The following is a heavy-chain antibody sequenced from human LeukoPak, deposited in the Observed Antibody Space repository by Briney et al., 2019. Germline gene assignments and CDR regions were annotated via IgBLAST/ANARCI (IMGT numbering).Heavy chain of an antibody. J-gene: IGHJ4*02. D-gene: IGHD1-26*01. V-gene: IGHV4-4*07. CDR2: IYTSGST. CDR3: ARNLFYSGSYYPFGY. CDR1: GGSISSYY. Sequence: SETLSLTCTVSGGSISSYYWSWIRQPAGKGLEWIGRIYTSGSTNYNPSLKSRVTMSVDTSKNQFSLKLSSVTAADTAVYYCARNLFYSGSYYPFGYWGQRTLVTFSS.